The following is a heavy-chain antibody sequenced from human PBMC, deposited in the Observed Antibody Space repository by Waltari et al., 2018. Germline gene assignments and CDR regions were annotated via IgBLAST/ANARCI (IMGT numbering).Heavy chain of an antibody. Sequence: EVQLVESGGGLIQPGGSLRLSCAASGFTVSSNYMSWVRQAPGKGLEWVSVIYSGGSTYYADSVKGRFTISRDNSKNTLYLQMNSLRAEDTAVYYCASGVKYYYDSSGYQAPDYWGQGTLVTVSS. V-gene: IGHV3-53*01. CDR3: ASGVKYYYDSSGYQAPDY. CDR2: IYSGGST. D-gene: IGHD3-22*01. CDR1: GFTVSSNY. J-gene: IGHJ4*02.